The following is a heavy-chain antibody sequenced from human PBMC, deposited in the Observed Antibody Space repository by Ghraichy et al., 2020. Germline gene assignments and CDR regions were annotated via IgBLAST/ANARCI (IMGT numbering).Heavy chain of an antibody. CDR2: VYWDDDK. V-gene: IGHV2-5*02. CDR3: AHLTSRGVYSSGWYSPGFDY. J-gene: IGHJ4*02. Sequence: SGPTLVKPTQTLTLTCSLSGFSITTSGVGVGWIRQPPGEALEWLALVYWDDDKRYSPSLKSRLTITKDTSKNQVVLTMTNMDPVDTATYYCAHLTSRGVYSSGWYSPGFDYWGQGTLVTVSS. CDR1: GFSITTSGVG. D-gene: IGHD6-13*01.